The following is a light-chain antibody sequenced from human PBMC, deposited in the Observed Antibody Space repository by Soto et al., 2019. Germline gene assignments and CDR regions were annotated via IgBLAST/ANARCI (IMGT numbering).Light chain of an antibody. CDR2: AAS. CDR1: QSISRN. Sequence: DIPLTQSPSSLSASVGDRITISCRASQSISRNLNWYQQMPGKAPNLLIYAASDLQSGVPGRFSGSVSGTEFDLTLSSLQPEDLATCSCQQSHSTPYTFGQGTKLEI. J-gene: IGKJ2*01. CDR3: QQSHSTPYT. V-gene: IGKV1-39*01.